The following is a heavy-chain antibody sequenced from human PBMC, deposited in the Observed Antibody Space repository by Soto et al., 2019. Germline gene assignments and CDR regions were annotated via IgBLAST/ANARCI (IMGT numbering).Heavy chain of an antibody. CDR3: AKDRSSSWHNWFDP. CDR1: GFTFSSYA. J-gene: IGHJ5*02. V-gene: IGHV3-23*01. Sequence: PGGSLRLSCAASGFTFSSYAMSWVRQAPGKGLEWVLAISGSGGSTYYADSVKGRFTISRDNSKNTLYLQMNSLRAEDTAVYYCAKDRSSSWHNWFDPWGQGTLVTVSS. D-gene: IGHD6-13*01. CDR2: ISGSGGST.